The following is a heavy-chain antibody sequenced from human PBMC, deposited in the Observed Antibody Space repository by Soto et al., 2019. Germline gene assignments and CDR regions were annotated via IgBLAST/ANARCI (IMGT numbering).Heavy chain of an antibody. CDR2: IYTSGST. D-gene: IGHD3-10*01. Sequence: SETLSLTCTVSGGSISSYYWSWIRQPAGKGLEWIGRIYTSGSTNYNPSLKSRVTMSVDTSKNQSSLKLSSVTAADTAVDYCARENGGGSVRGASVFDYWGHGTLVPVSS. CDR1: GGSISSYY. CDR3: ARENGGGSVRGASVFDY. J-gene: IGHJ4*01. V-gene: IGHV4-4*07.